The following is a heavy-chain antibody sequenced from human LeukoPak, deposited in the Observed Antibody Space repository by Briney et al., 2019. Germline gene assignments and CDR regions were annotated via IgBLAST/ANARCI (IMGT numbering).Heavy chain of an antibody. V-gene: IGHV4-34*01. CDR2: INHSGST. CDR3: AKVLHNFLYGMDV. D-gene: IGHD3-3*01. CDR1: GGSFSGYY. Sequence: SETLSLTCAVYGGSFSGYYWSWIRQPPGKGLEWIGEINHSGSTNYNPSLKSRVTISVDTSKNQFSLKLSSVTAADTAVYYCAKVLHNFLYGMDVWGQGTTVTVSS. J-gene: IGHJ6*02.